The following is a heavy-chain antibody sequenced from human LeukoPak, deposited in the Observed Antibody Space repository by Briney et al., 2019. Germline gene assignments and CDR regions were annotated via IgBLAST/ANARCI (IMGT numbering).Heavy chain of an antibody. D-gene: IGHD6-25*01. Sequence: GGSLRLSCAASRFTFSDFWMHWVRQAPGKGPEWLSRTSKDGSHTVYADSAKGRFTASRDNTRNTVYLEVTNLRPVDTAVYYFTRGGYSGSYYRFSWGQGTPVTVAS. CDR3: TRGGYSGSYYRFS. CDR1: RFTFSDFW. CDR2: TSKDGSHT. J-gene: IGHJ4*02. V-gene: IGHV3-74*01.